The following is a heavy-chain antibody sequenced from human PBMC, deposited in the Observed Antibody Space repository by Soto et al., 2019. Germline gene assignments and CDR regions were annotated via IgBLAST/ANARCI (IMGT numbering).Heavy chain of an antibody. CDR2: IHRSGST. D-gene: IGHD1-26*01. V-gene: IGHV4-34*01. CDR1: GGPLSGYF. Sequence: TLSLTCTVYGGPLSGYFWSWIRQPPGKGLEWIGEIHRSGSTNYSPSLKSRVTISADTSNSQFSLKLTSVTAADTAVYYCARGSDSAWELLWVWGQGTPVTVPS. CDR3: ARGSDSAWELLWV. J-gene: IGHJ4*02.